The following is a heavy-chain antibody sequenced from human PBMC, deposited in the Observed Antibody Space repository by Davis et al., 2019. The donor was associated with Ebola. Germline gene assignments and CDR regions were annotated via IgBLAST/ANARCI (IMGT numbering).Heavy chain of an antibody. J-gene: IGHJ6*02. CDR2: INHSGST. CDR3: ARVGIVVVPAADFDYYYGMDV. V-gene: IGHV4-34*01. D-gene: IGHD2-2*01. Sequence: MPSETLSLTCAVYGGSFSGYYWSWIRQPPGKGLEWIGEINHSGSTNYNPSLKSRVTISVDTSKNQFSLKLSSVTAADTAVYYCARVGIVVVPAADFDYYYGMDVWGQGTTVTVSS. CDR1: GGSFSGYY.